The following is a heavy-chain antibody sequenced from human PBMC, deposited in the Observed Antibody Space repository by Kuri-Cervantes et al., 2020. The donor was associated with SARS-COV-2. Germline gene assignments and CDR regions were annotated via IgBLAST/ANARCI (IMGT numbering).Heavy chain of an antibody. CDR1: GFTFSSQW. CDR2: INNDGSST. J-gene: IGHJ4*02. Sequence: GGSLRLSCLASGFTFSSQWMFWVRQVPRKGLMWLSRINNDGSSTIYVDSVKGRFTTSRDNAKNSVFLQMNSLRPEDTGVYYCAMTGSYTSYGLGHWGQGTLVTVSS. CDR3: AMTGSYTSYGLGH. D-gene: IGHD5-18*01. V-gene: IGHV3-74*01.